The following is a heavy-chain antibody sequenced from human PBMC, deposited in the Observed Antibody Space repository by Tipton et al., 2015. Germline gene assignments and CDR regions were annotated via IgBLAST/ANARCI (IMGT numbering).Heavy chain of an antibody. CDR3: AREGSGWSIYYYYGMDA. CDR2: IHSRGRT. D-gene: IGHD6-19*01. J-gene: IGHJ6*02. V-gene: IGHV4-4*07. CDR1: GGSISSYY. Sequence: TLSLTCTVSGGSISSYYWSWIRQPAGKGLEYIGRIHSRGRTNYNPSLKSRVSMSVDTPKNQFSLRLSSVTAADTAVYYCAREGSGWSIYYYYGMDAWGQGTTVTVSS.